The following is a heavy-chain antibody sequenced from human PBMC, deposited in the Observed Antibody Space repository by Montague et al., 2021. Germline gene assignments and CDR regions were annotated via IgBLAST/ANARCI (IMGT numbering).Heavy chain of an antibody. Sequence: SESLSLTYTVSGGAISSFYWHWIRHSPGKRLEWIGEIYYNGNTKYDPSLKSRVTMSVDTSKNQFSLRLSSVTVADTAVYYCAREWGAFDSWGQGTLVTVSS. D-gene: IGHD3-16*01. CDR3: AREWGAFDS. CDR2: IYYNGNT. J-gene: IGHJ4*02. CDR1: GGAISSFY. V-gene: IGHV4-59*01.